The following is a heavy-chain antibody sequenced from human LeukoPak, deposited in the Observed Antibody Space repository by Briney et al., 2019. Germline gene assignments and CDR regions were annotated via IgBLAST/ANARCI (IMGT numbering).Heavy chain of an antibody. CDR1: GGSFSDYY. CDR3: ASFRWAIGFEN. Sequence: PSETLSLTCAVYGGSFSDYYWSCIRQPPGKGLEWIGEISHSGITKYNPSLKGRVTISVDTSKNQFSLQLNSVTAADTAVYYCASFRWAIGFENWGQGTLVTVSS. V-gene: IGHV4-34*01. J-gene: IGHJ4*02. D-gene: IGHD3-22*01. CDR2: ISHSGIT.